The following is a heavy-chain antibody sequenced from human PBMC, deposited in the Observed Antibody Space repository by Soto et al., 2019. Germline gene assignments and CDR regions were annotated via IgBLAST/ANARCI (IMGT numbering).Heavy chain of an antibody. CDR2: ISYDGTDK. J-gene: IGHJ4*02. D-gene: IGHD2-2*02. Sequence: QAQLVESGGGVVQPGRSLRLSCAASGFTFNTYGMHWLRQAPGKGLEWVAVISYDGTDKYYVDSVKGRFTISRDNSKNTLYLQMNSLRPEDTAIYYCAKSPNFYCSSPNCYKYYFDFWGQGTLVAVS. V-gene: IGHV3-30*18. CDR1: GFTFNTYG. CDR3: AKSPNFYCSSPNCYKYYFDF.